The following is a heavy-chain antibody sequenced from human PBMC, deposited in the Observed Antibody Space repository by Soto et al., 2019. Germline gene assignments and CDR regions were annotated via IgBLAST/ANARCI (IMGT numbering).Heavy chain of an antibody. V-gene: IGHV4-39*01. CDR3: ARLFRRGSSLDY. D-gene: IGHD6-13*01. J-gene: IGHJ4*02. CDR1: GGSISSSSYY. Sequence: QLQLQESGPGLVKPSETLSLTCTVSGGSISSSSYYWGWIRQPPGKGLEWIGSIYYSGSTYYNPSLKSRVTISVDTSKNQFSLKLSSVTAADTAVYYCARLFRRGSSLDYWGQGTLVTVSS. CDR2: IYYSGST.